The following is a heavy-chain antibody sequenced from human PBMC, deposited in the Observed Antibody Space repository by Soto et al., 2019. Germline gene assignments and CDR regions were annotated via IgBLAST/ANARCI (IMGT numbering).Heavy chain of an antibody. CDR2: IKQDGSEK. V-gene: IGHV3-7*04. CDR1: GFTFSNYW. CDR3: ARSRYLDY. J-gene: IGHJ4*02. Sequence: PGGSLRLSCAVSGFTFSNYWMSWVRQAPGKGLEWVANIKQDGSEKNYVDSVEGRFTISRDNAKNSLYLQMNSLRAEDTAVYYCARSRYLDYWGQGTLVTVSS.